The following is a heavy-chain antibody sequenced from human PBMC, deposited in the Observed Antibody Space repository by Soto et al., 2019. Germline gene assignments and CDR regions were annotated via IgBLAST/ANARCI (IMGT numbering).Heavy chain of an antibody. CDR3: AKDFKVSGGHYGSLNYYYAMDV. CDR1: GFTFSAFG. CDR2: ISYDGILK. V-gene: IGHV3-30*18. J-gene: IGHJ6*02. Sequence: QVHLVESGGGVVQPGRSLRLSCAVSGFTFSAFGMHWVRQAPGKGLEWVAIISYDGILKYYADSVKGRFTISRDTSKGALYLQMNSLTPEDTAVYYCAKDFKVSGGHYGSLNYYYAMDVWGQGTTVTVSS. D-gene: IGHD3-10*01.